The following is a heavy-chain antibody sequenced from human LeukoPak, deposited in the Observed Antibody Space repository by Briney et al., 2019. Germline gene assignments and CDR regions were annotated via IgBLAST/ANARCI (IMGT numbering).Heavy chain of an antibody. CDR2: INHSGST. Sequence: SETLSLTCAVCGGSFSGYYWSWIRQPPGKGLEWIGEINHSGSTNYNPSLKSRVTISVATSKNQFSLKLSSVTAADTAVYYCASGYYDILTGYSNWFDPWGQGTLVTVSS. D-gene: IGHD3-9*01. J-gene: IGHJ5*02. V-gene: IGHV4-34*01. CDR1: GGSFSGYY. CDR3: ASGYYDILTGYSNWFDP.